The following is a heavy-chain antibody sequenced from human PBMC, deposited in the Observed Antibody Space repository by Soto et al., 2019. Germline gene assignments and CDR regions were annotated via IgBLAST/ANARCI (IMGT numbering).Heavy chain of an antibody. J-gene: IGHJ4*02. D-gene: IGHD6-6*01. CDR1: GYTFAGYY. CDR3: ARDHSSSSSFDY. CDR2: INPNSGGT. Sequence: ASVKVSCKASGYTFAGYYMHWVRQAPGQGLEWMGWINPNSGGTNYAQKFQGRVTMTRETSISTAYMELSRLRSDDTAVYYCARDHSSSSSFDYWGQGTMATVYS. V-gene: IGHV1-2*02.